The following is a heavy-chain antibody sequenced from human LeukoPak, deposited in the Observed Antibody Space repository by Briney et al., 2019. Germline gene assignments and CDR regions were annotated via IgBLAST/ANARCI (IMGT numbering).Heavy chain of an antibody. CDR3: ARAGILYANWFDP. CDR2: IYYSGST. CDR1: GGSISSYY. D-gene: IGHD2-15*01. Sequence: SETLSLTCTVSGGSISSYYWSWIRQPPGKGLEWIGYIYYSGSTNYNPSLKSRVTISVDTSKNQFSLKLSSVTAADTAVYYCARAGILYANWFDPWGQGTLVTVSS. J-gene: IGHJ5*02. V-gene: IGHV4-59*01.